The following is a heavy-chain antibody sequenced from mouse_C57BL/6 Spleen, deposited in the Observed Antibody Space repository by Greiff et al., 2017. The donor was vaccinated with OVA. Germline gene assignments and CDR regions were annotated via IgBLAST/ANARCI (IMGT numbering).Heavy chain of an antibody. CDR3: ARHPYYGSSYWYFDV. Sequence: EVHLVESGGGLVKPGGSLKLSCAASGFTFSSYTLSWVRQTPEKRLEWVATISGGGGNTYYPASVKGRFTISRDNAQNTLYLQMSSLRSEDTALYYCARHPYYGSSYWYFDVWGTGTTVTVSS. CDR2: ISGGGGNT. J-gene: IGHJ1*03. D-gene: IGHD1-1*01. V-gene: IGHV5-9*01. CDR1: GFTFSSYT.